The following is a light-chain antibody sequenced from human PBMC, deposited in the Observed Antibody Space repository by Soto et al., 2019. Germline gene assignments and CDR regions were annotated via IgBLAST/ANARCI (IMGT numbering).Light chain of an antibody. J-gene: IGKJ5*01. CDR2: TAS. Sequence: DLQMTQSPSSVSASVGDRVTITCRASQDINSWLAWYQQKPGKAPKLLIYTASSLQTGVPSRFSGSGSGTDFTLTTSSLQPEDFATYYCQQANSFPLTFGQGTRLEIK. CDR1: QDINSW. CDR3: QQANSFPLT. V-gene: IGKV1-12*01.